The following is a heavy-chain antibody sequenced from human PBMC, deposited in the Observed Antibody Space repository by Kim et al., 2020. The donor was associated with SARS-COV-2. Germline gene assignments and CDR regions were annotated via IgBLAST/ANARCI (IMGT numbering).Heavy chain of an antibody. CDR2: ISPLFGRS. J-gene: IGHJ4*02. V-gene: IGHV1-69*05. CDR1: GGTFRSYV. Sequence: SVKVSCKASGGTFRSYVFSWLRQAPGQGPEWIGGISPLFGRSNYAQRFRDRVTMTTDESTSTAFMELNSLRSEDTAVYLCAKEKGNTYGFDSWGQGTLV. D-gene: IGHD5-18*01. CDR3: AKEKGNTYGFDS.